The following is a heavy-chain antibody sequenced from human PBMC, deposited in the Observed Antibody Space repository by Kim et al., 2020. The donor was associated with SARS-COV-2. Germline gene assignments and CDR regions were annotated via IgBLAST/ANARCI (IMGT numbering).Heavy chain of an antibody. CDR1: GFTFSSYS. D-gene: IGHD3-9*01. J-gene: IGHJ4*02. CDR3: ARDRGILTGPYYFDY. Sequence: GGSLRLSCAASGFTFSSYSMNWVRQAPGNGLEWVSSISSSSYIYYADSVKGRFTISRDNAKNSLYLQMNSLRAEDTAVYYCARDRGILTGPYYFDYWGQG. V-gene: IGHV3-21*01. CDR2: ISSSSYI.